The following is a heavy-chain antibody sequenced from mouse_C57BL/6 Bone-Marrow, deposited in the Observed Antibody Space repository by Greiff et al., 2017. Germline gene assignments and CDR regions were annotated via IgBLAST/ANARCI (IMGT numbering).Heavy chain of an antibody. Sequence: EVKLVEPGGGLVQPGGSLSLSCAASGFTFTDYYMSWVRQPPGKALEWLGFISNKANGYTTEYSATVKGRFTISRDNSQSILYLQMNALRAEDSATYYCARYGRYYGRKAYFDYWVQGTTLTVSA. V-gene: IGHV7-3*01. CDR2: ISNKANGYTT. J-gene: IGHJ2*01. D-gene: IGHD1-1*01. CDR1: GFTFTDYY. CDR3: ARYGRYYGRKAYFDY.